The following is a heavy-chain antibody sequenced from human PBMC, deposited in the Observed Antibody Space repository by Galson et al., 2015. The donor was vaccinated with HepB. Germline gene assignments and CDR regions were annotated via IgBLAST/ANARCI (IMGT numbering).Heavy chain of an antibody. CDR1: GFTFSSYW. J-gene: IGHJ4*02. CDR2: IKQDGSEK. CDR3: ARATSGYGYYFDY. V-gene: IGHV3-7*03. Sequence: SLRLSCAASGFTFSSYWMSWVRQAPGKGLEWVANIKQDGSEKYYVDSMKGRFTISRDNAKNSLYLQMNSLRAEGTAVYYCARATSGYGYYFDYWGQGTLVTVSS. D-gene: IGHD5-12*01.